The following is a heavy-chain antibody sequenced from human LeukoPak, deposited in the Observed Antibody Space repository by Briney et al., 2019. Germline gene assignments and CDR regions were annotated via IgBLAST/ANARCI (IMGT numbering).Heavy chain of an antibody. Sequence: SETLSLTCTVSGSMYNYYWSWIRQPPGKGLEWIGEINHRGSTNYNPSLKSRVTISVDTSKNQFSLKLSSVTAADTAVYYCARRKNSSPPDCWGQGTLVTVSS. CDR1: GSMYNYY. V-gene: IGHV4-34*01. J-gene: IGHJ4*02. CDR3: ARRKNSSPPDC. CDR2: INHRGST. D-gene: IGHD6-13*01.